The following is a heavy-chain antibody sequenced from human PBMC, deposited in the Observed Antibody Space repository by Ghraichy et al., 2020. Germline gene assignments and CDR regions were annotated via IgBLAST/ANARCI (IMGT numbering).Heavy chain of an antibody. CDR1: GGSISSSTYY. D-gene: IGHD4-17*01. CDR2: IYYSGST. Sequence: EALNISCTVSGGSISSSTYYWGWIRQPPGKGLEWIGSIYYSGSTYYNPSLMSRVTTSVDTSKNQFSLKLTSVTAADTAVYYCARIATASDWYCDLWGRGTLVTVSS. CDR3: ARIATASDWYCDL. V-gene: IGHV4-39*01. J-gene: IGHJ2*01.